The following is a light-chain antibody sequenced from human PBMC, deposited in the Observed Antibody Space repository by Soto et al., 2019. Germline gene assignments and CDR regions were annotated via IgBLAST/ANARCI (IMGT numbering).Light chain of an antibody. CDR1: SSDVGGYNY. CDR2: EVN. J-gene: IGLJ1*01. V-gene: IGLV2-14*01. Sequence: QSVLTQPASVSGSPGQSITISCTGTSSDVGGYNYVSWYHQHPGKAPKLMIYEVNNRRSGVSPRFSGSKSGSTASLTISGLQAGDEAHYYCSSYTSSSTLGVFGTGTKLPVL. CDR3: SSYTSSSTLGV.